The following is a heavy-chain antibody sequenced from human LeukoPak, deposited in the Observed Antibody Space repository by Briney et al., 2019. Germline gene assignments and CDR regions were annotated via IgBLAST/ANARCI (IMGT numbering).Heavy chain of an antibody. D-gene: IGHD2-21*02. CDR3: AIHGYCGGDCYSGPFDY. V-gene: IGHV1-69*06. Sequence: ASVKVSCKASGGTFSSYAISWVRQAPGQGLEWMGGIIPIFGTANYAQKFQGRVTITADKSTSTAYMELSSLRSEDTAVYYCAIHGYCGGDCYSGPFDYWGQGTLVTVSS. CDR2: IIPIFGTA. CDR1: GGTFSSYA. J-gene: IGHJ4*02.